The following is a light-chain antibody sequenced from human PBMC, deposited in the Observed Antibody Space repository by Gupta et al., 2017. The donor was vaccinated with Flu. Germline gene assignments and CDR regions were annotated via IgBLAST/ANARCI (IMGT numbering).Light chain of an antibody. CDR3: AAWDDSLNGWV. J-gene: IGLJ3*02. CDR1: SSNIGSNP. V-gene: IGLV1-44*01. Sequence: QSVLTQPPSASGTPGQRVSISCSGSSSNIGSNPVNWYQQLPGTAPKLLIYNNNQRPSGVPDRISGSKSGASASLAISGLQSEDEADYYCAAWDDSLNGWVFGGGTKL. CDR2: NNN.